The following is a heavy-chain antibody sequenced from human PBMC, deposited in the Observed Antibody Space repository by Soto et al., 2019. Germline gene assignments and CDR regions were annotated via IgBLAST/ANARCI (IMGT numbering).Heavy chain of an antibody. CDR3: ARRSFANYFDY. D-gene: IGHD3-10*01. CDR2: IYWDEDK. Sequence: QITLKESGPTLVEPTQTLTLTCTFSGFSLSTTGVGVGWIRQPPGKALEWLALIYWDEDKRYNPSLKSRFTITKDTSKNHVVLTVTNMDPVDTATYYCARRSFANYFDYWGQGTLVTVSS. CDR1: GFSLSTTGVG. V-gene: IGHV2-5*02. J-gene: IGHJ4*02.